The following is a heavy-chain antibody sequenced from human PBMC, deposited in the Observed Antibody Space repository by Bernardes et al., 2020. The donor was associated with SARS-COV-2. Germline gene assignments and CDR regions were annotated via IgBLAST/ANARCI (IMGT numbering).Heavy chain of an antibody. Sequence: GGSLRLSCAASGFTFSSYWMHWVRQAPGKGLVWVSRIKNDGSSTTYADSVKGRFTISRDNAKNTLYLQMNSLRVEDTAMYFCARGLRGGQLGDLGPLDFDSWGQGTLVTVSS. D-gene: IGHD6-6*01. CDR3: ARGLRGGQLGDLGPLDFDS. CDR1: GFTFSSYW. V-gene: IGHV3-74*01. J-gene: IGHJ4*02. CDR2: IKNDGSST.